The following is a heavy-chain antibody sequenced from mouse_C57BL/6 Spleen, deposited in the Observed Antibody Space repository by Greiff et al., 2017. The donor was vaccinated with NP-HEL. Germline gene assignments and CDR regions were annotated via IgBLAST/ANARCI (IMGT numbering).Heavy chain of an antibody. Sequence: VQLQQPGAELVMPGASVKLSCKASGYTFTSYWMHWVKQRPGQGLEWIGEIDPSDSYTNYNQKFKGKSTLTVDKSSSTAYMQLSSLTSEDSAVYYCARWYNAMDYWGQGTSVTVSS. CDR3: ARWYNAMDY. J-gene: IGHJ4*01. CDR2: IDPSDSYT. D-gene: IGHD1-1*02. CDR1: GYTFTSYW. V-gene: IGHV1-69*01.